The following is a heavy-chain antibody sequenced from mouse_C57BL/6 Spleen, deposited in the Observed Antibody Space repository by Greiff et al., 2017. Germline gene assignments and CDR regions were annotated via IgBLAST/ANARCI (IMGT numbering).Heavy chain of an antibody. CDR3: ARLRGDSNYAMDY. Sequence: QVQLQQPGAELVMPGASVKLSCKASGYTFTSDWMHWVKQRPGQGLEWIGEIDPSDSYTNYNQKFKGKSTLTVDKSSSTAYMQLSSLTSEDSAVYYCARLRGDSNYAMDYWGQGTSVTVSS. J-gene: IGHJ4*01. D-gene: IGHD2-5*01. CDR2: IDPSDSYT. V-gene: IGHV1-69*01. CDR1: GYTFTSDW.